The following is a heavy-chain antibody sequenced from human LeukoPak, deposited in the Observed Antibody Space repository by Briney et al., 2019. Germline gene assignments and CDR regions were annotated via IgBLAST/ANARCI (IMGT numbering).Heavy chain of an antibody. D-gene: IGHD3-22*01. CDR3: ARAPRRYYYDSSGYPDY. V-gene: IGHV4-38-2*02. Sequence: SETLSLTCTVSGYSISSGYYWGWIRQPPGKGLEWIGSIYHSGSTYYNPSLKSRVTLSVDTSKNQFSLKLSSVTAADTAVYYCARAPRRYYYDSSGYPDYWGQGTLVTVSS. CDR2: IYHSGST. J-gene: IGHJ4*02. CDR1: GYSISSGYY.